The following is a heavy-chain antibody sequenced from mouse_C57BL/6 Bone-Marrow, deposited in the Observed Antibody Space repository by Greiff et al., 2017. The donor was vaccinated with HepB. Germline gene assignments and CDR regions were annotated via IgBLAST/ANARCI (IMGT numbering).Heavy chain of an antibody. D-gene: IGHD2-4*01. CDR3: AREDYDGAWFAY. CDR1: GYTFTSYW. V-gene: IGHV1-64*01. CDR2: IHPNSGST. J-gene: IGHJ3*01. Sequence: VQLQQPGAELVKPGASVKLSCKASGYTFTSYWMHWVKQRPGQGLEWIGMIHPNSGSTNYNEKFKSKATLTVDKSSSTAYMQLSSLTSEDSAVYYCAREDYDGAWFAYWGLGTLVTVSA.